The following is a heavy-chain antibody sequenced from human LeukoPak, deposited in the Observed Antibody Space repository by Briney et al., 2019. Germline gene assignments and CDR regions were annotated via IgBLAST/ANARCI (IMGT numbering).Heavy chain of an antibody. CDR3: ANEVVTTVTTGSGY. CDR1: GFTFSSYA. V-gene: IGHV3-23*01. Sequence: GGSLRLSCAASGFTFSSYAMSWVRQAPGKGLEWVSVISGSGGSTYYADSVKGRFTISRDNSKNTLYLQMNSLRAEDTAVYYCANEVVTTVTTGSGYWGQGTLVTVSS. CDR2: ISGSGGST. J-gene: IGHJ4*02. D-gene: IGHD4-17*01.